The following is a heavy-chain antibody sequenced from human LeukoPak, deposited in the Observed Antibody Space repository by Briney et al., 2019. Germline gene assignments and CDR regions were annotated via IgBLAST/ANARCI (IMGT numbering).Heavy chain of an antibody. Sequence: GGSLRLSCPASGCTFRNYCMRWVRQAPGKGLEWVSVVRDSGSSAYYKDSVKSRFTISRDNSKNSLYLQMSSLRAEDTAVYYCAPGLRGAAWSLDYWGQGTLVTVSS. J-gene: IGHJ4*02. CDR2: VRDSGSSA. CDR3: APGLRGAAWSLDY. V-gene: IGHV3-23*01. CDR1: GCTFRNYC. D-gene: IGHD2-15*01.